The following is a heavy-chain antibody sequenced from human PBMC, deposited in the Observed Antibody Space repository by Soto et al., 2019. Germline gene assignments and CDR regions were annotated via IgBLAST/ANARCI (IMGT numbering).Heavy chain of an antibody. CDR1: GGSISSSSYY. CDR2: IYYSGST. D-gene: IGHD3-22*01. J-gene: IGHJ4*02. CDR3: ASQLYDTMIVVVNGPLDY. Sequence: SETLSLTCTVSGGSISSSSYYWGWIRQPPGKGLEWIGSIYYSGSTYYNPSLKSRVTISVDTSKNQFSLKLSSVTAADTAVYYCASQLYDTMIVVVNGPLDYWGQGTLVTVSS. V-gene: IGHV4-39*01.